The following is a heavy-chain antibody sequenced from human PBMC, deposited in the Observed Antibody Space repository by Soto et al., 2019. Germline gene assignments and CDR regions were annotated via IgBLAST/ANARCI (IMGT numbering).Heavy chain of an antibody. CDR1: AGSPSSSTR. CDR2: IYHSGST. J-gene: IGHJ4*02. CDR3: ARRTVASDY. D-gene: IGHD4-17*01. Sequence: SETLPLPCALSAGSPSSSTRWSWVRQPPGKGLEWIGEIYHSGSTNYNPSLKSRVTISVDKSKNQFSLKLSSVTAADTAVYYCARRTVASDYWGQGTLVTVS. V-gene: IGHV4-4*02.